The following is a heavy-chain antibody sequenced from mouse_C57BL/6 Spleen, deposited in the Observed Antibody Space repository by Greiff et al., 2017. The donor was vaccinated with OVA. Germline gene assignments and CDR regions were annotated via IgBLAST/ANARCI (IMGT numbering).Heavy chain of an antibody. V-gene: IGHV1-39*01. D-gene: IGHD2-5*01. CDR1: GYSFTDYN. CDR2: INPNYGTT. J-gene: IGHJ2*01. CDR3: ARSIYYSIPGYFDY. Sequence: VQLKESGPELVKPGASVKISCKASGYSFTDYNMNWVKQSNGKSLEWIGVINPNYGTTSYNQKFKGKATLTVDQSSSTAYMQLNSLTSEDSAVYYCARSIYYSIPGYFDYWGQGTTLTVSS.